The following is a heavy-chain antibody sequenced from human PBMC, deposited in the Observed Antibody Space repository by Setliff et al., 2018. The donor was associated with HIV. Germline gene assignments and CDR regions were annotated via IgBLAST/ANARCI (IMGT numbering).Heavy chain of an antibody. V-gene: IGHV1-69*13. J-gene: IGHJ4*02. CDR3: ARDSHCSGPSCYSGGQFFDY. Sequence: SVKVSCKSAGDTFSSSPINWVRQAPGQGLEWMGVIIPILGSPNYAQRFQGRVTISADESTSTAFLEVTGLRSEDTAVYFCARDSHCSGPSCYSGGQFFDYWGQGTLVTVSS. CDR1: GDTFSSSP. D-gene: IGHD2-15*01. CDR2: IIPILGSP.